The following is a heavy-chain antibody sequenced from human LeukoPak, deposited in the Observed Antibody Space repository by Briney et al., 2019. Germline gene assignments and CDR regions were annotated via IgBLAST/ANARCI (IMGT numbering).Heavy chain of an antibody. CDR2: IYPGDSDT. V-gene: IGHV5-51*01. CDR1: GYSFTSYW. CDR3: ARPHCSSPSCYGDDAFDI. Sequence: GEALKISCEGSGYSFTSYWIGWVRQMPGKGLGWMVIIYPGDSDTKYSPSFQGQVTISADKSISTASLHWSSLKLWDTATYYCARPHCSSPSCYGDDAFDIWGQGTMVTVSS. J-gene: IGHJ3*02. D-gene: IGHD2-2*01.